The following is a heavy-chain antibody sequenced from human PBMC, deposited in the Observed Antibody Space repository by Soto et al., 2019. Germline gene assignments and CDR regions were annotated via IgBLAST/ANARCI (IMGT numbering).Heavy chain of an antibody. V-gene: IGHV3-7*01. Sequence: GGSLRLSCAASGFTFSSYWMSWVRQAPGKGLEWVANIKQDGSEKYYVDSVKGRFTISRDNAKNSLYLQMNSLRAEDTAVYYCARDGSGYCSGGSCYYGYWGQGTLVTVSS. CDR1: GFTFSSYW. CDR2: IKQDGSEK. CDR3: ARDGSGYCSGGSCYYGY. J-gene: IGHJ4*02. D-gene: IGHD2-15*01.